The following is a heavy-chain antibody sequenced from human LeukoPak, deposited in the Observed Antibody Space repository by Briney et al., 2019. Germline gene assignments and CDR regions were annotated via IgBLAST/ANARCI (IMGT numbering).Heavy chain of an antibody. D-gene: IGHD2-21*01. J-gene: IGHJ3*02. CDR2: ISGSGGST. V-gene: IGHV3-23*01. CDR3: AKDHVVVVIANSDAFDI. Sequence: GGSLRLSCAASGFTFSSYAMSWVRQAPGKGLEWVSAISGSGGSTYYADSVKGRFTISRDNSKNTLYLQMNSLRAEDTAVYYCAKDHVVVVIANSDAFDIWGQGTMVTVSS. CDR1: GFTFSSYA.